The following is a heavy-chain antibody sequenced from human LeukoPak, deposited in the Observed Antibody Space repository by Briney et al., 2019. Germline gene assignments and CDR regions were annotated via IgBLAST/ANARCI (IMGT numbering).Heavy chain of an antibody. V-gene: IGHV3-30*02. CDR1: GFTFSSYG. J-gene: IGHJ1*01. CDR3: AKDHGRYCSSTSCSRQH. CDR2: IRYNGSSK. Sequence: PGGSLRLSCAASGFTFSSYGMHWVRQAPGKGLEWVAFIRYNGSSKYYADSVKGRFTISRDNSKNTLYLQMNSLRAEDTAVYYCAKDHGRYCSSTSCSRQHWGQGTLVTVSS. D-gene: IGHD2-2*01.